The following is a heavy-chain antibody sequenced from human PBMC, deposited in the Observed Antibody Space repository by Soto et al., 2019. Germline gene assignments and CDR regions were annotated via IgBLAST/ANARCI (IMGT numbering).Heavy chain of an antibody. CDR3: AKDYGVQKAYYYYYGMDV. D-gene: IGHD4-17*01. V-gene: IGHV3-30*18. CDR2: ISYDGSNK. CDR1: GFTFSSYG. Sequence: QVQLVASGGGVVQPGRSLRLSCAASGFTFSSYGMDWVRQAPGKGLEWVAVISYDGSNKYYADSVKGRFTISRDNSKNTLYLQMNSLRAEDTAVYYCAKDYGVQKAYYYYYGMDVWGQGTTVTVSS. J-gene: IGHJ6*02.